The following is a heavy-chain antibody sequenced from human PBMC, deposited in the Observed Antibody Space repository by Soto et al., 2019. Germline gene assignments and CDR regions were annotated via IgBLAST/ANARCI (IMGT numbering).Heavy chain of an antibody. D-gene: IGHD3-10*01. CDR1: GLTARDVY. Sequence: EVQLVASGGGLVKPGGSLRLSCPASGLTARDVYLSWVRQPPGKGLEWVGHVKREIXXGTIDYAAPVKGRFTISRDDSXXXXXXXXXXXXXXXXXVYYCTVGHYGDWGQGTLVTVSP. J-gene: IGHJ4*02. CDR3: TVGHYGD. CDR2: VKREIXXGTI. V-gene: IGHV3-15*01.